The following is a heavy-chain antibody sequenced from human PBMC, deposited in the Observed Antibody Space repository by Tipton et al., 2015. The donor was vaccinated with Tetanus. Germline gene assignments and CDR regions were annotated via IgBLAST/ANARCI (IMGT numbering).Heavy chain of an antibody. D-gene: IGHD2-8*01. CDR3: ARGDVSFDI. CDR1: GASFSDYY. J-gene: IGHJ3*02. CDR2: INHSGNT. Sequence: TLSLTCAVYGASFSDYYWSWIRQAPGKGLEWIGEINHSGNTNHNPSLKSRVTLSVDTSKNQFSLKLNSVTAADTAMYYCARGDVSFDIWGHGTMVTVSS. V-gene: IGHV4-34*01.